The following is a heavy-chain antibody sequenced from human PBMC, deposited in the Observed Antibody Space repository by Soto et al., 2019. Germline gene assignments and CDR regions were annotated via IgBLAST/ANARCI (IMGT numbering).Heavy chain of an antibody. Sequence: AGSLRLSCEGSGFSFSNYGIHWVRQAPGKGLEWLAVISHDGNSHHLADSVRGRFTISRDNSKNTVFLHMTSLRREDSAVYHCVKAQERSAQYFAVVITAFDFWGQGTMVTVSS. J-gene: IGHJ3*01. CDR3: VKAQERSAQYFAVVITAFDF. CDR2: ISHDGNSH. V-gene: IGHV3-30*18. CDR1: GFSFSNYG. D-gene: IGHD3-22*01.